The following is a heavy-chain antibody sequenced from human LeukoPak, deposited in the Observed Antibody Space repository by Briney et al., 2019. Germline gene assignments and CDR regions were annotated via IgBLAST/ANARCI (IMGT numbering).Heavy chain of an antibody. CDR1: GYKFANYW. CDR2: IFPGDSDT. V-gene: IGHV5-51*01. D-gene: IGHD4-17*01. Sequence: GESLKISCQGSGYKFANYWIGWVRQMPGKGLEWMGIIFPGDSDTRYNPSFQGQVTISADKSINTAYLQWSSLKASDTAIYHCARRAYGDYQDYFDYWGQGTLVTVSS. J-gene: IGHJ4*02. CDR3: ARRAYGDYQDYFDY.